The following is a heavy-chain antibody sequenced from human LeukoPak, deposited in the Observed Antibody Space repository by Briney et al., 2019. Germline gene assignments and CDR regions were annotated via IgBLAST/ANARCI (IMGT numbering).Heavy chain of an antibody. D-gene: IGHD3-3*01. J-gene: IGHJ4*02. CDR1: GFTFSSYA. V-gene: IGHV3-23*01. CDR2: LSGSGGST. Sequence: GGSLSLSCAASGFTFSSYAMSWVRQARGGGLEWVSALSGSGGSTYYADSVKGRFTISRDNSKNTLYLQMNSLRAEDTAVYYCAKGVNLAPTYYDFWSGYWTVGGFDYWGQGTLVTVSS. CDR3: AKGVNLAPTYYDFWSGYWTVGGFDY.